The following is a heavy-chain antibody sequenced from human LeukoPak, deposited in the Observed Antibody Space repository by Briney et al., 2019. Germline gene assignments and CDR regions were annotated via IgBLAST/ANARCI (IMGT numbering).Heavy chain of an antibody. Sequence: SETLSLTCTVSGGSISSSSYYWGWIRQPPGKGLEWIGSIYYSGSTYYNPSLKSRVTISVDTSKNQFSLKLSSVTAADTAVYYCARDRLRFRLDPWGQGTLVAVSS. V-gene: IGHV4-39*07. J-gene: IGHJ5*02. D-gene: IGHD3-3*01. CDR3: ARDRLRFRLDP. CDR1: GGSISSSSYY. CDR2: IYYSGST.